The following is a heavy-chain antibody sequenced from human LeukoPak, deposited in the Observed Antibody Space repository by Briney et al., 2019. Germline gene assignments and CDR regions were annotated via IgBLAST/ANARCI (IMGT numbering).Heavy chain of an antibody. CDR1: GGTFSSYA. Sequence: SVKVSCKASGGTFSSYAISWVRQAPGQGLEWMGRIIPILGIANYAQKFQGRVTITADKSTSTAYMELSSLRSEDTAVYYCARSVVTAIPNWFDPWGQGTLVTVSS. CDR3: ARSVVTAIPNWFDP. V-gene: IGHV1-69*04. D-gene: IGHD2-21*02. CDR2: IIPILGIA. J-gene: IGHJ5*02.